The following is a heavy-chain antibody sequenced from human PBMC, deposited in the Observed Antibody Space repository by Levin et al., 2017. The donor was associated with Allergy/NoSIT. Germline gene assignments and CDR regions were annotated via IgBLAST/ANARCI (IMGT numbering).Heavy chain of an antibody. V-gene: IGHV3-7*01. CDR3: ARGGTLSRYYYMDV. Sequence: PGGSLRLSCAASGFTFSSYWMSWVRQAPGKGLEWVANIKQDGSEKYYVDSVKGRFTISRDNAKNSLYLQMNSLRTEDTAGYYCARGGTLSRYYYMDVWGKGTTVTVSS. D-gene: IGHD1-7*01. CDR2: IKQDGSEK. CDR1: GFTFSSYW. J-gene: IGHJ6*03.